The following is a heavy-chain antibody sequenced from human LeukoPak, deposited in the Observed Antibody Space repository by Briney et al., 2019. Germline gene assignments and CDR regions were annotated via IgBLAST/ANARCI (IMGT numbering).Heavy chain of an antibody. CDR3: ARYCSSTSCYDYYYYYMDV. Sequence: GGSLRLSCAASGFTFSDYYMSWIRQAPGKGLEWVSYISSSSSYIYYADSVKGRFTISRDNAKNSLYLQMNSLRAEDTAVYYCARYCSSTSCYDYYYYYMDVWGKGTTVTVSS. D-gene: IGHD2-2*01. J-gene: IGHJ6*03. CDR2: ISSSSSYI. V-gene: IGHV3-11*06. CDR1: GFTFSDYY.